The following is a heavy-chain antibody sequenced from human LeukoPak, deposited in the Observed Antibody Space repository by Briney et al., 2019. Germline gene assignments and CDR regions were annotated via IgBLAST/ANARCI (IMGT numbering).Heavy chain of an antibody. CDR3: AKVSVAGTRYYYGMDV. Sequence: PGGSLRLSCAASGFTFSSYGMHWVRQAPGKGLEWVAVISYDGSNKYYADSVKGRFTISRDNSKNTLYLQMNSLRAEDTAVYYCAKVSVAGTRYYYGMDVWGQGTTVTVSS. V-gene: IGHV3-30*18. CDR2: ISYDGSNK. J-gene: IGHJ6*02. D-gene: IGHD6-19*01. CDR1: GFTFSSYG.